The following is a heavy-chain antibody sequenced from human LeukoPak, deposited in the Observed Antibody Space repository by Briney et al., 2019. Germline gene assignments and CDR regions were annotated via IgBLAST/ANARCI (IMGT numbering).Heavy chain of an antibody. CDR3: ARDRVAVAGTRYFDY. V-gene: IGHV3-21*01. D-gene: IGHD6-19*01. CDR1: GFTFSSYS. J-gene: IGHJ4*02. CDR2: ISSSSSYI. Sequence: GGSLRLSCAASGFTFSSYSMNWVRQAPGKGLEWVSSISSSSSYIYYADSEKGRFTISRDNAKNSLYLQMNSLRAEDTAVYYCARDRVAVAGTRYFDYWGQGTLVTVSS.